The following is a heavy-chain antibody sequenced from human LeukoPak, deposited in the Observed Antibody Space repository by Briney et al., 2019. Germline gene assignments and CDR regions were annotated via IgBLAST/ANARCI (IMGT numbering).Heavy chain of an antibody. CDR2: IIPIFSTA. CDR1: GGTFSSYA. CDR3: AREMYYYDPPGGNLRFDP. Sequence: ASVKISCKASGGTFSSYAISWVRQAPGQGLEWMGGIIPIFSTANYAQKFQGRVTITTDESTSTAYMELSSLRSEDTAVYYCAREMYYYDPPGGNLRFDPWVQGTLVTVSS. J-gene: IGHJ5*02. D-gene: IGHD3-22*01. V-gene: IGHV1-69*05.